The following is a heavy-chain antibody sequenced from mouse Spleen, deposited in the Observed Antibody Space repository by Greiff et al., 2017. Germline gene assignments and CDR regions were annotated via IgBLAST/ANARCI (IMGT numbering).Heavy chain of an antibody. D-gene: IGHD2-2*01. V-gene: IGHV5-6-5*01. J-gene: IGHJ2*01. CDR3: ARYYGFFDY. Sequence: EVKLMESGGGLVKPGGSLKLSCAASGFTFSSYAMSWVRQTPEKRLEWVASISSGGSTYYPDSVKGRFTISRDNARNILYLQMSSLRSEDTAMYYCARYYGFFDYWGQGTTLTVSS. CDR1: GFTFSSYA. CDR2: ISSGGST.